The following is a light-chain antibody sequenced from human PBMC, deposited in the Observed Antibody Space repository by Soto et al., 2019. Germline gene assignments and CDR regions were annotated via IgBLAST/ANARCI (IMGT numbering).Light chain of an antibody. CDR2: GAS. Sequence: EIVLTQSPGTLSLSPGATATLSCRASQSVSRNYLAWFQQKPGQAPRLLIHGASSRAAGAPDRFSGSGSGTDFTLTISRLEPEDFAVYYWHHYGDSPIYTFGPGTKVDCK. CDR3: HHYGDSPIYT. CDR1: QSVSRNY. J-gene: IGKJ3*01. V-gene: IGKV3-20*01.